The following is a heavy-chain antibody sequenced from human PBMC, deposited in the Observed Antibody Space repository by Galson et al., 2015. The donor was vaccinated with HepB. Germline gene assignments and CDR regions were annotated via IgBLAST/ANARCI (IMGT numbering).Heavy chain of an antibody. D-gene: IGHD1-26*01. V-gene: IGHV1-3*01. CDR1: GYTFTTYL. J-gene: IGHJ4*01. CDR2: INPATGDR. Sequence: SVKVSCKASGYTFTTYLIHWMRQAPGQRLEWMGLINPATGDRGSSRKFQGGVTITSDTSANTVYMEFSSLKSEDTAIYYCVREEWGGMFDHWGHGTLVTVSS. CDR3: VREEWGGMFDH.